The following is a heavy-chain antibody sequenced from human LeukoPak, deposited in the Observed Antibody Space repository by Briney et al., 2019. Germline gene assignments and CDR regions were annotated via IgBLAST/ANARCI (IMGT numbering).Heavy chain of an antibody. CDR1: GGSISSYY. Sequence: SETLSLTCTVSGGSISSYYWSWIRQPPGKGLEWIGYIYYSGSTDYNPSLQSRLTISVDTSKNQFSLKLRSVTAADTAVYYCARHHDRSGFYFDYWGQGTLVTVSS. CDR3: ARHHDRSGFYFDY. CDR2: IYYSGST. D-gene: IGHD3-22*01. V-gene: IGHV4-59*08. J-gene: IGHJ4*02.